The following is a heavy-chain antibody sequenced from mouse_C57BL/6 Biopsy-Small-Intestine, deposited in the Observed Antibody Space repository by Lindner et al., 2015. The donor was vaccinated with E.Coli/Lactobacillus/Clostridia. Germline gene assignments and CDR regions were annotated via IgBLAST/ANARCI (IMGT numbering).Heavy chain of an antibody. CDR1: GGTFTNYA. D-gene: IGHD1-3*01. CDR3: ATPFYDFWSGYAPFDY. V-gene: IGHV1-81*01. CDR2: IIPISGTA. J-gene: IGHJ4*01. Sequence: SVKVSCKASGGTFTNYAMSWVRQAPGQGLEWMGGIIPISGTAIYAQKFQGRVTITADESTSTAYMELSSLRSEDTAVYYCATPFYDFWSGYAPFDYWGQGTLVTVSS.